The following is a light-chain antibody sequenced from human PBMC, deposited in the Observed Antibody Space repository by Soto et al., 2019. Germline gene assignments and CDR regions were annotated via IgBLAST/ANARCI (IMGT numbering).Light chain of an antibody. J-gene: IGKJ2*01. Sequence: EIGLRQSPGTLSLSPGERATLSCRASQSVSSSYLAWYQQKPGQAPRLLIHGASSRATGIPDRFSGSGSGTDFTLTISRLEPEDFAVYYCQQYGSSPYTFGQGTKLEIK. CDR3: QQYGSSPYT. CDR2: GAS. V-gene: IGKV3-20*01. CDR1: QSVSSSY.